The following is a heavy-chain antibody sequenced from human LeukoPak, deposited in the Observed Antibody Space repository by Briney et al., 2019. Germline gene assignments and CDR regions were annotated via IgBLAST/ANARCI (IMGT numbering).Heavy chain of an antibody. CDR1: GGSISSGGYY. Sequence: SETLSLTCTVSGGSISSGGYYWSWIRQPPGKGLEWIGYIYHSGSTYYNPSLKSRVTISVDRSKNQFSLKLSSVTAADTAVYYCAGGGTTGWYFDLWGRGTLVTVSS. D-gene: IGHD1-7*01. CDR3: AGGGTTGWYFDL. V-gene: IGHV4-30-2*01. J-gene: IGHJ2*01. CDR2: IYHSGST.